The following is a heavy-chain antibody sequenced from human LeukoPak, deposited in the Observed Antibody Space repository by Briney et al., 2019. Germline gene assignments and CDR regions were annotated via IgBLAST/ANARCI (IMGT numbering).Heavy chain of an antibody. Sequence: ASVKVSCKASGYTFTGYYMHWVRQAPGQGLEWMGWINPNSGGTNYAQKFQGWVTMTRDTSISTAYMELSRLRSDDTAVYYCARSSSSLVPPYYYMDVWGKGTTVTVSS. CDR1: GYTFTGYY. J-gene: IGHJ6*03. V-gene: IGHV1-2*04. CDR2: INPNSGGT. D-gene: IGHD6-6*01. CDR3: ARSSSSLVPPYYYMDV.